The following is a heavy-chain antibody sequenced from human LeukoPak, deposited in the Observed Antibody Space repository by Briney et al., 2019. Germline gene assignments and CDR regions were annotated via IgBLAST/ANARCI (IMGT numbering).Heavy chain of an antibody. J-gene: IGHJ5*02. V-gene: IGHV1-69*04. D-gene: IGHD1-7*01. CDR2: IIPIFGIA. CDR1: GGTFSSYA. CDR3: ARDGRYNWNYGEWFDP. Sequence: ASVKVSCKASGGTFSSYAISWVRQAPGQGLEWMGRIIPIFGIANYAQKLQGRVTITADKSTSTAYMELSSLRSEDTAVYYCARDGRYNWNYGEWFDPWGQGTLVTVSS.